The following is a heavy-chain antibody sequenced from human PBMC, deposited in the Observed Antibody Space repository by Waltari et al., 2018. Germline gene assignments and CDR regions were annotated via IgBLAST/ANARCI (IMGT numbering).Heavy chain of an antibody. J-gene: IGHJ4*02. CDR1: GGTFSSYA. Sequence: QVQLVQSGAEVKNPGSSVKVSCQASGGTFSSYAISLVRQAPGQGLDWMGGIIPIFGTANYAQKFQGRVTTNADESTSTADMERSSWRSEDTAVYYCARAGGITGTTLDYWGQGTLVTVSS. V-gene: IGHV1-69*13. CDR3: ARAGGITGTTLDY. CDR2: IIPIFGTA. D-gene: IGHD1-7*01.